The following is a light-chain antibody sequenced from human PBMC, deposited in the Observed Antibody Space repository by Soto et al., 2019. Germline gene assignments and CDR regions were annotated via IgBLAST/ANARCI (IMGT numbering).Light chain of an antibody. CDR2: EVS. CDR3: SSYTNTIPPYV. V-gene: IGLV2-14*01. CDR1: NSDVGRYKY. J-gene: IGLJ1*01. Sequence: QSALTQPASVSWSPGQSITISCTGTNSDVGRYKYVPWCQQHPGKAPKLLIYEVSNRPSGVSDRFSGSKSGNTASLTISGLQAEDEADYYCSSYTNTIPPYVFGTGTKVTVL.